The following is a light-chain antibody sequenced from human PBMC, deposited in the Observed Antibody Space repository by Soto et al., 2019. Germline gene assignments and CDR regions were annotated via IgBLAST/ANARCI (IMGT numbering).Light chain of an antibody. J-gene: IGKJ2*02. CDR1: QTIRSY. CDR2: GAT. Sequence: DIQMTQSPSSLSASVGDRVTITCRASQTIRSYLNWYQQRPGIAPKLLIYGATTLRSGVPSRFSGSGSGTDFTLTINSLQPEDFATYYCQQSYSTPRTFGQGTKLEIK. CDR3: QQSYSTPRT. V-gene: IGKV1-39*01.